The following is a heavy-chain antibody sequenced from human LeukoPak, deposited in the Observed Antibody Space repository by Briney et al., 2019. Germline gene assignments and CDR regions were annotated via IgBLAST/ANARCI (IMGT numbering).Heavy chain of an antibody. CDR3: ARDPTYDFWSGYYPAGAFDI. D-gene: IGHD3-3*01. J-gene: IGHJ3*02. V-gene: IGHV4-30-4*08. CDR2: IYYSGST. Sequence: SQTLSLTCTVSGGSISSGDYYWSWIRQPPGKGLEWIGYIYYSGSTYYNPSLKSRVTISVDTSKNQFSLKLSSVTAADTAVYHCARDPTYDFWSGYYPAGAFDIWGQGTMVTVSS. CDR1: GGSISSGDYY.